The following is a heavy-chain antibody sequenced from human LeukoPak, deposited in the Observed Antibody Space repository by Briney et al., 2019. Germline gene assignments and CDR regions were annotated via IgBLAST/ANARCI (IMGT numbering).Heavy chain of an antibody. CDR3: AKAQLWYYYGSGSSPFGY. J-gene: IGHJ4*02. V-gene: IGHV3-30*18. CDR2: ISYDGSNK. Sequence: GRSLRLSCAASGFTFSSYGMHWVRQAPGKGLEWVAVISYDGSNKYYADSVKGRFTISRDNSKNTLYLQMNSLRAEDTAVYYCAKAQLWYYYGSGSSPFGYWGQGTLVTVSS. CDR1: GFTFSSYG. D-gene: IGHD3-10*01.